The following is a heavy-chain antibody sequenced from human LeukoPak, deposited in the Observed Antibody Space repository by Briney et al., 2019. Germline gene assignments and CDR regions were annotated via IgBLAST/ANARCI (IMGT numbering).Heavy chain of an antibody. CDR2: ISSSSSTI. CDR1: GFTFSNYA. V-gene: IGHV3-48*01. J-gene: IGHJ1*01. Sequence: GGSLRLSCVVSGFTFSNYAMSWVRQAPGKGLEWVSYISSSSSTIYYADSVKGRFTISRDNAKNSLYLQMNSLRAEDTAVYYCASEEQWLVQEYFQHWGQGTLVTVSS. D-gene: IGHD6-19*01. CDR3: ASEEQWLVQEYFQH.